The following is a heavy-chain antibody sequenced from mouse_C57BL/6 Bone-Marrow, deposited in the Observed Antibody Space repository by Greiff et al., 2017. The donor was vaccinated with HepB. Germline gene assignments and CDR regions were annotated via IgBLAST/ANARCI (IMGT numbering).Heavy chain of an antibody. Sequence: EVKLVESGAELVRPGASVKLSCTASGFNIKDDYMHWVKQRPEQGLEWIGWIDPENGDTEYASKFQGKATITADTSSNTAYLQLSSLTSEDTAVYYCTLIYYYGSSFSMDYWGQGTSVTVSS. V-gene: IGHV14-4*01. CDR3: TLIYYYGSSFSMDY. CDR1: GFNIKDDY. CDR2: IDPENGDT. J-gene: IGHJ4*01. D-gene: IGHD1-1*01.